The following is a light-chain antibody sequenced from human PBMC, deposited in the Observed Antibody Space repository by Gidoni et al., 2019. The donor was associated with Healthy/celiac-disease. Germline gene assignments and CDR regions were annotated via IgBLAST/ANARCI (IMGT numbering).Light chain of an antibody. CDR3: QAWDSSTANVV. CDR1: KLGDKY. V-gene: IGLV3-1*01. Sequence: SYELTQPPSVSCPPGQTASIPCSGDKLGDKYACWYQQKPGQSPVLVIYQDSKRPSGIPERFSGSNSGNTATLTISGTQAMDEADYYCQAWDSSTANVVFGGGTKLTVL. CDR2: QDS. J-gene: IGLJ2*01.